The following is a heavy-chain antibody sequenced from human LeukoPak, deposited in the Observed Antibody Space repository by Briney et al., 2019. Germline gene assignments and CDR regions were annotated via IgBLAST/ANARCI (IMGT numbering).Heavy chain of an antibody. CDR1: GFTFSSYS. Sequence: GGSLRLSCAASGFTFSSYSMNWVRQAPGKGLEWVSSISSSSSYIYYADSVKGRFTISRDNAKNSLYLQMNSLRAEDTAVYCCAREGGYCSSTSCYFGYWGQGTLVTVSS. D-gene: IGHD2-2*01. CDR2: ISSSSSYI. V-gene: IGHV3-21*01. CDR3: AREGGYCSSTSCYFGY. J-gene: IGHJ4*02.